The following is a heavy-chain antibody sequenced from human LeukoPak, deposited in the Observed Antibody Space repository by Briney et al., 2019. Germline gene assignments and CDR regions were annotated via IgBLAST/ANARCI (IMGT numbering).Heavy chain of an antibody. Sequence: ASVKVSCKTSGGTFSSDAVSWVRQAPGHGLEWMGGIVPIFETAEYAQKFQGRITITTDESTSTVYMELSSLRSEDSAVYYCARGVELVSWLDPWGQGTLVTVSS. CDR2: IVPIFETA. V-gene: IGHV1-69*05. D-gene: IGHD3-10*01. CDR1: GGTFSSDA. CDR3: ARGVELVSWLDP. J-gene: IGHJ5*02.